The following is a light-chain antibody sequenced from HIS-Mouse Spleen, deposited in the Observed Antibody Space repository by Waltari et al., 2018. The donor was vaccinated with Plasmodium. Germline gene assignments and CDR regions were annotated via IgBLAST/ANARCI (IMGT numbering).Light chain of an antibody. V-gene: IGLV1-51*01. CDR2: DNN. Sequence: QSVLTPPPSVSAAPGYKVTTPFSGSSPPLGHNYVSWYQQPPGTAPKLLIYDNNKRPSGIPDRFSGSKSGTSATLGITGLQTGDEADYYCGTWDSSLSAVVFGGGTKLTVL. CDR1: SPPLGHNY. J-gene: IGLJ2*01. CDR3: GTWDSSLSAVV.